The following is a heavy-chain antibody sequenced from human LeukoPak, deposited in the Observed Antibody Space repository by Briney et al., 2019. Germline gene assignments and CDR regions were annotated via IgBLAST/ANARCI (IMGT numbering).Heavy chain of an antibody. CDR1: GYTFTGYY. Sequence: ASVKVSCKASGYTFTGYYMHWVRQAPGQGLEWMGWINPNSGGTNYAQKFQGRVTMTRDTSISTAYMELSRLRSDDTAVYYCARDSGSGYYYRFDYWGQGTLVTVSS. D-gene: IGHD3-22*01. CDR2: INPNSGGT. V-gene: IGHV1-2*02. J-gene: IGHJ4*02. CDR3: ARDSGSGYYYRFDY.